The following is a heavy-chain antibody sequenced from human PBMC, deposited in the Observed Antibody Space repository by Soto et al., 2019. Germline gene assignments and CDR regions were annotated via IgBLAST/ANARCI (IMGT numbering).Heavy chain of an antibody. V-gene: IGHV3-11*01. D-gene: IGHD3-22*01. CDR1: GFTFSDYY. CDR2: ISSSGSTI. J-gene: IGHJ3*02. CDR3: ARAGVWDVVVITGLGDAFDI. Sequence: GGSLSLSCAASGFTFSDYYMSWIRQAPGKGLEWVSYISSSGSTIYYAVSVKGRFTISRDNAKNSLYLQMNSLRAEDTAVYYCARAGVWDVVVITGLGDAFDIWGQGTMVTVSS.